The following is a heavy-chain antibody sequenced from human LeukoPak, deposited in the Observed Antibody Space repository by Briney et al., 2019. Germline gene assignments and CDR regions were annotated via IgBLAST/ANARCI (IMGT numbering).Heavy chain of an antibody. V-gene: IGHV3-30*02. Sequence: GGSLRLSCAASGFTFSSYGMHWVRQAPGKGLEWVAFIRYDGSNKYYADSVKGRFTISRDNSKNTLYLQMNSLRAEDTAVYYCVKDLSVVAAAVDYWGQGTLVTVSS. J-gene: IGHJ4*02. CDR3: VKDLSVVAAAVDY. CDR1: GFTFSSYG. CDR2: IRYDGSNK. D-gene: IGHD2-15*01.